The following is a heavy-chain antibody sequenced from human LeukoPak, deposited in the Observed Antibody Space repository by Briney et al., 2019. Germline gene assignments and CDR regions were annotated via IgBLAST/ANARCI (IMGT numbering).Heavy chain of an antibody. CDR1: GFTFSSYG. V-gene: IGHV3-33*01. D-gene: IGHD6-19*01. Sequence: PGGSLRLSCAASGFTFSSYGMHWVRQAPGKGLEWVAVIWYDGSNKYYADSVKGRFTISRDNSKNTLYLQMNSLRAEDTAVYYCARAVIAVAGTYGMDVWGQGTTVTVSS. J-gene: IGHJ6*02. CDR3: ARAVIAVAGTYGMDV. CDR2: IWYDGSNK.